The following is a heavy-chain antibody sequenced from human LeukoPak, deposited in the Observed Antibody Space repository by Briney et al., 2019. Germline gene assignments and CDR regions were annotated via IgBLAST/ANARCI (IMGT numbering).Heavy chain of an antibody. D-gene: IGHD6-13*01. CDR3: ARDEYSRSYYFDY. Sequence: GASVKVSCKASGGTFSSYAISWVRQAPGQGLEWMGRIIPILGIANYAQKFQGRVTITADKSTSTAYMELSSLRSEDTAVYYCARDEYSRSYYFDYWGQGTLVTVSS. CDR1: GGTFSSYA. CDR2: IIPILGIA. V-gene: IGHV1-69*04. J-gene: IGHJ4*02.